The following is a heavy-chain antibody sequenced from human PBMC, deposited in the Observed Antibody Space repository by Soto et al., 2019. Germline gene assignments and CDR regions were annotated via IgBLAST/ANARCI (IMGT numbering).Heavy chain of an antibody. J-gene: IGHJ4*02. CDR2: ISYDGSNK. D-gene: IGHD6-13*01. CDR1: GFTFSSYA. V-gene: IGHV3-30-3*01. Sequence: QVQLVESGGGVVQPGRSLRLSCAASGFTFSSYAMHWVRQAPGKGLEWVAVISYDGSNKYYADSVKGRFTISRDNSKNALYLQMNGLRAEDTAVYYCARAIASAGTFARYSWTLGYWGQGTLVTVSS. CDR3: ARAIASAGTFARYSWTLGY.